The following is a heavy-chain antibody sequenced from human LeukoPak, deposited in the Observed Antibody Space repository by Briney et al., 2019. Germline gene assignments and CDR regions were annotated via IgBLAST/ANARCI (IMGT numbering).Heavy chain of an antibody. CDR2: FYSGGST. J-gene: IGHJ6*02. CDR3: TREIAAAGSLRGMDV. CDR1: GFTVSTNY. D-gene: IGHD6-13*01. Sequence: GGSLRLSCVASGFTVSTNYMSWVRQAPGKGLEWVSVFYSGGSTYYADSVKGRFTISRDNSKNTLFLQMNSLRAEDTAVYYCTREIAAAGSLRGMDVWGHGTTVTVSS. V-gene: IGHV3-53*05.